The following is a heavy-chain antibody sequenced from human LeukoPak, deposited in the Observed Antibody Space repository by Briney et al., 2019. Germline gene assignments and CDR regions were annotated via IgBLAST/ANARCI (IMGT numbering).Heavy chain of an antibody. Sequence: PGGSLRLSCAVSGFTVSSNYMSWVRRAPGKGLEWVSVIYSGGSTYYADSVKGRFTISSDNSKNTLYLQMNSLRAEDTAVYYCARGRGDYNHYFDYWGQGTLVTVST. CDR2: IYSGGST. CDR1: GFTVSSNY. V-gene: IGHV3-66*01. J-gene: IGHJ4*02. D-gene: IGHD4-17*01. CDR3: ARGRGDYNHYFDY.